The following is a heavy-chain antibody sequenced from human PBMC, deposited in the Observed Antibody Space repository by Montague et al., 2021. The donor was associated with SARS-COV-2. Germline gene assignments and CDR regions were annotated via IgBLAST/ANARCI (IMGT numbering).Heavy chain of an antibody. J-gene: IGHJ3*01. CDR3: ARLKRYFDSSGSPSAFDF. V-gene: IGHV4-39*02. CDR1: GGSITNNIDY. Sequence: SETLSLTCTVSGGSITNNIDYWAWIRQPPGVGLEWIGSIYYTGNTYYHPSLKSRVTISVVTSKNHFTLKLSSVTAAETAVYYCARLKRYFDSSGSPSAFDFWGQGTKVTVSS. CDR2: IYYTGNT. D-gene: IGHD3-22*01.